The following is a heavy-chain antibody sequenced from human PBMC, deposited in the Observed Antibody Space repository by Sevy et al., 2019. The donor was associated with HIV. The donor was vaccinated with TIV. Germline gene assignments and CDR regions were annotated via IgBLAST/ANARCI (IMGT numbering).Heavy chain of an antibody. D-gene: IGHD6-19*01. CDR1: GYTFTSYA. CDR3: ARDRHPYSSGWYYFDY. J-gene: IGHJ4*02. CDR2: INAGNGNT. V-gene: IGHV1-3*01. Sequence: ALVKVSCKASGYTFTSYAMHWVRQAPGQRLEWMGWINAGNGNTKYSQKFQGRVTITRDTSASTAYMELSSLRSEDTAVYYCARDRHPYSSGWYYFDYWGQGTLVTVSS.